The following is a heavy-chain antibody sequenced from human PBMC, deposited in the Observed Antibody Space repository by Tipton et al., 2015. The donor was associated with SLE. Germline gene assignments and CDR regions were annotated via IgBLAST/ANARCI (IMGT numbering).Heavy chain of an antibody. V-gene: IGHV3-30*03. D-gene: IGHD3-10*01. CDR1: GFTFSSYG. CDR3: ARATQGLLWFGELDYYMDV. J-gene: IGHJ6*03. CDR2: ISYDGSNK. Sequence: RSLRLSCAASGFTFSSYGMHWVRQAPGKGLEWVAVISYDGSNKYYADSVKGRFTISRDNSKNTLYLQMNSLRAEDTAVYYCARATQGLLWFGELDYYMDVWGKGTTVTVSS.